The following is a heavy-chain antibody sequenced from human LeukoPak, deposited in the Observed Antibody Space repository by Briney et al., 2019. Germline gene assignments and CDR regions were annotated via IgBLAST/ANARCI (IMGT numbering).Heavy chain of an antibody. CDR1: GYSISSGYY. J-gene: IGHJ4*02. V-gene: IGHV4-38-2*02. D-gene: IGHD2-2*01. CDR2: IYHSGST. Sequence: SETLSLTCTVSGYSISSGYYWGWIRQPPGKGQEWIGSIYHSGSTYYSPSLKSRVTISVDTSKNQFSLKLSSVTAADTAVYYCARDAVVPASLLDYWGQGTLVTVSS. CDR3: ARDAVVPASLLDY.